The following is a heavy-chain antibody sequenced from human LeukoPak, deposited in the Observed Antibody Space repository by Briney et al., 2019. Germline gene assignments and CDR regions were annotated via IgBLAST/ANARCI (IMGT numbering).Heavy chain of an antibody. CDR3: ARHRCSGGSCYSKGGNWFDP. CDR1: GGSISSDDSY. D-gene: IGHD2-15*01. V-gene: IGHV4-61*02. CDR2: IYTSGST. Sequence: KASETLSLTCTVSGGSISSDDSYWSWIRQPAGKGLEWIGRIYTSGSTDYNPSLKSRVTISLDTSKNQFSLKLSSVTAADTAVYYCARHRCSGGSCYSKGGNWFDPWGQGTLVTVSS. J-gene: IGHJ5*02.